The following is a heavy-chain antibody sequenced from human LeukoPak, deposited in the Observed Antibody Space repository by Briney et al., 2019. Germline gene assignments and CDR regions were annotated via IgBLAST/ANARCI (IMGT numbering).Heavy chain of an antibody. CDR3: ARVHYYDSSGYPNWFDP. Sequence: ASVKVSCKASGYTFTNYAMNWVRQAPGQGLEWMGWINTNTGNPTYAQGFTGRFVFSLDTSVSTAYLQISSLKTEDTAVYYCARVHYYDSSGYPNWFDPWGQGTLVTVSS. V-gene: IGHV7-4-1*02. CDR1: GYTFTNYA. J-gene: IGHJ5*02. D-gene: IGHD3-22*01. CDR2: INTNTGNP.